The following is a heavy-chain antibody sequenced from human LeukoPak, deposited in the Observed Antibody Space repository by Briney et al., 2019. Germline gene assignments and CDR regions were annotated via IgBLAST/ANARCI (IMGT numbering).Heavy chain of an antibody. D-gene: IGHD5-18*01. CDR2: ISSVSSYI. CDR3: ARDSDSYGFDY. Sequence: GGSLRLSCAVSGFTFRSYSMNWGRQAPGKGLEGVSSISSVSSYIYYADSLKGRFTISRDNAKNSLYLQMNSLRAEDTAVYYCARDSDSYGFDYWGQGTLVTVSS. J-gene: IGHJ4*02. CDR1: GFTFRSYS. V-gene: IGHV3-21*01.